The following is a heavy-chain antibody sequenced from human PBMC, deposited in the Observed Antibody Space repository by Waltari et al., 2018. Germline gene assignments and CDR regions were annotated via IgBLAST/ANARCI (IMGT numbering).Heavy chain of an antibody. CDR2: IITICGTA. CDR3: ARDPWDCSSTSCYTIDYYYGMDV. Sequence: QVQLVQSGAEVKKPGSSVKVSCKASGGTFSSYAISWVRQAPGQGLEWRGGIITICGTANYAQKFQGRVTITADESTSTAYMELSSLRAEDTAVYYCARDPWDCSSTSCYTIDYYYGMDVWGQGTTVTVSS. J-gene: IGHJ6*02. D-gene: IGHD2-2*02. V-gene: IGHV1-69*01. CDR1: GGTFSSYA.